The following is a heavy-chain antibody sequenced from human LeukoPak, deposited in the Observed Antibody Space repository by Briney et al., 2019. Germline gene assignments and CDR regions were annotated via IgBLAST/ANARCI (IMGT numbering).Heavy chain of an antibody. CDR2: IIPIFGTA. CDR1: GCSFSSYA. J-gene: IGHJ5*02. Sequence: ASVKVSCKASGCSFSSYAISWVRQAPGQGLEWMGGIIPIFGTANYAQKFQGRVTITADKSTSSAYMELSSLRSEDTAVYYCARGGYYGSGNDFRFDPWGQGTLVTVSS. D-gene: IGHD3-10*01. V-gene: IGHV1-69*06. CDR3: ARGGYYGSGNDFRFDP.